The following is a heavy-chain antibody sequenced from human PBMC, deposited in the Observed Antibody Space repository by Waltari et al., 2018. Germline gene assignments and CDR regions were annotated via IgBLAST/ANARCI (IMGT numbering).Heavy chain of an antibody. V-gene: IGHV3-7*03. CDR1: GFTFSSYW. Sequence: EVQLVESGGGLVQPGGSLRLSWAASGFTFSSYWMSWVRQAPGKGLEWVANIKQDGSEKYYVDSVKGRFTISRDNAKNSLYLQMNSLRAEDTAVYYCARGATEWLPNYWGQGTLVTVSS. J-gene: IGHJ4*02. CDR3: ARGATEWLPNY. CDR2: IKQDGSEK. D-gene: IGHD3-3*01.